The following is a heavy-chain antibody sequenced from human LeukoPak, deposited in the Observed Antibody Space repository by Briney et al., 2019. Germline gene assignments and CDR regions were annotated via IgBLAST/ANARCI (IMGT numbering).Heavy chain of an antibody. D-gene: IGHD3-22*01. CDR2: ISAYNGNT. CDR1: GYTFTSYG. J-gene: IGHJ4*02. CDR3: AIEKRRYYYDSSGYPFDY. Sequence: GASVKVSCKASGYTFTSYGISWVRQAPGQGLEWMGWISAYNGNTNYAQKLQGRVTMTTDTSTSTAYMELRSLRSDETAGYYCAIEKRRYYYDSSGYPFDYWGQGTLVTVSS. V-gene: IGHV1-18*01.